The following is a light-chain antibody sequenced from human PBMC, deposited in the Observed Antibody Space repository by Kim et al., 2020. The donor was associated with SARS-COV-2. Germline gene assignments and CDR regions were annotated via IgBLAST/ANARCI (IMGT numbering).Light chain of an antibody. J-gene: IGKJ5*01. Sequence: TPSLSPGERATATHRASQSVSSYLAWYQQKPGQAPSLLIYDASNGATGITARVSGSGSGTDFTISISSLEPEDFAGYYCEQRGLSFGEGTRLEIK. V-gene: IGKV3-11*01. CDR1: QSVSSY. CDR2: DAS. CDR3: EQRGLS.